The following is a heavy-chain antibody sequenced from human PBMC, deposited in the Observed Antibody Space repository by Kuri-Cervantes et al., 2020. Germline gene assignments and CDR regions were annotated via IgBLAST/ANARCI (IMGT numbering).Heavy chain of an antibody. V-gene: IGHV1-69*01. CDR3: ARGSWATKWFPYPYYPDAFDI. CDR2: IIPIFGTA. J-gene: IGHJ3*02. CDR1: GGTFSSYA. Sequence: VKVSCKASGGTFSSYAISWVRQAPGQGLEWMGGIIPIFGTANYAQKFQGRVTITADESTSTAYMELRSLRSDDTAVYYCARGSWATKWFPYPYYPDAFDIWGQGTMVTVSS. D-gene: IGHD1-26*01.